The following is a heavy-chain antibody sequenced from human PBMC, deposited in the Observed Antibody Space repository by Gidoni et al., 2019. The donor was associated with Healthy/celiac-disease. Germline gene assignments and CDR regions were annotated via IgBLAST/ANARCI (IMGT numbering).Heavy chain of an antibody. CDR3: ARDRLHQAPFDY. Sequence: QVQLVASGGGVVQPGRSLRLSCAASGFTFSSYGMHWVRQAPGKGLEWVAVIWYDGSNTYYADSVKGRFTISRDNSKNTLYLQMNSLRAEDTAVYYCARDRLHQAPFDYWGQGTLVTVSS. CDR1: GFTFSSYG. V-gene: IGHV3-33*01. D-gene: IGHD6-25*01. CDR2: IWYDGSNT. J-gene: IGHJ4*02.